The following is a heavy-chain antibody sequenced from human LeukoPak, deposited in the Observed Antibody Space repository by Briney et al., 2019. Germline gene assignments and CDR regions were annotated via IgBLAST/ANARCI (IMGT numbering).Heavy chain of an antibody. Sequence: PSETLSLTCTVSGGSISSSSYYWGWIRQPPGKGLEWIGSIYYSGSTYYNPSLKSRVTISVDTSKNQFSLKLCSVTAADTAVYYCARAARRSPSFDYWGQGTLVTVSS. J-gene: IGHJ4*02. CDR3: ARAARRSPSFDY. D-gene: IGHD6-6*01. CDR2: IYYSGST. V-gene: IGHV4-39*01. CDR1: GGSISSSSYY.